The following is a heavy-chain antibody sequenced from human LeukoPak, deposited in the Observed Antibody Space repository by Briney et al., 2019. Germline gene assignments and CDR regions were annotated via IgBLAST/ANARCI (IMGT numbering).Heavy chain of an antibody. D-gene: IGHD6-6*01. CDR3: AKEYTPSSPLGELDS. CDR1: GVNLNSYA. CDR2: IRQEEANR. Sequence: GGSLRLSCAVSGVNLNSYAMHWVRQAPGKGLEWVAVIRQEEANRFYADYVQGRSTISRDTSKKLLSLQMNSLRVEDTAVYYCAKEYTPSSPLGELDSWGQGTLVTVSS. J-gene: IGHJ4*02. V-gene: IGHV3-30-3*02.